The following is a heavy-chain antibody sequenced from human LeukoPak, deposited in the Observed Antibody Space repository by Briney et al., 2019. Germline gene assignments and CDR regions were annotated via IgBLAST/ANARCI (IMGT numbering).Heavy chain of an antibody. Sequence: ASVKVSCKASGYTFTSYGISWVRQAPRQGLEWVGWISAYNGNTNYAQKLQGRVTMTTDTSTSTAYMELRSLRSDDTAVYYCARELESRDFWSGKASYYFDYWGQGTLVTVSS. J-gene: IGHJ4*02. CDR2: ISAYNGNT. V-gene: IGHV1-18*01. D-gene: IGHD3-3*01. CDR1: GYTFTSYG. CDR3: ARELESRDFWSGKASYYFDY.